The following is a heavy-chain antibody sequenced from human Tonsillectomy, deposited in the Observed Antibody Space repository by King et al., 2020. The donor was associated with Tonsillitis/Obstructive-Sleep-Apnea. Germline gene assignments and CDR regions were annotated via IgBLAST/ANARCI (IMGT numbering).Heavy chain of an antibody. Sequence: VQLVESGGGVVQPGRSLRLSCAASGFTFSSYGMHWVRQAPGKGLEWVTFTSYDGSNKYYADSVKGRFTISRDNSKNALYLRMNSLRAEDTAVYYCAKDVTNYFYGMDVWGQGTTVTVSS. CDR2: TSYDGSNK. V-gene: IGHV3-30*18. J-gene: IGHJ6*02. CDR3: AKDVTNYFYGMDV. CDR1: GFTFSSYG.